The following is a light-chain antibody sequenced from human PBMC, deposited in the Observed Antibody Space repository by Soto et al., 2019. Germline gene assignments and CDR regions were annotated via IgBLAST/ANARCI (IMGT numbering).Light chain of an antibody. J-gene: IGKJ4*01. CDR3: QQYNSYPLT. CDR2: DAS. CDR1: QSISSW. Sequence: IHLTKSPSTLYACVGCRVTSACLSSQSISSWLAWYQHKPGKAPKLLIYDASSLESGVPSRFSGSGSGTEFTLTISSLQPDDFATYYCQQYNSYPLTFGGGPKVDIK. V-gene: IGKV1-5*01.